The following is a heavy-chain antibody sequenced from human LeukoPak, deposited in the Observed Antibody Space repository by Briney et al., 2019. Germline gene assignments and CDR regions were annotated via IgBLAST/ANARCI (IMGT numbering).Heavy chain of an antibody. CDR1: GGSISSSSYY. CDR2: IYYSGST. J-gene: IGHJ4*02. V-gene: IGHV4-39*07. D-gene: IGHD1-26*01. Sequence: PSETLSLTCTVSGGSISSSSYYWGWIRQPPGKGLEWIGSIYYSGSTYYNPSLKSRVTISVDTSKNQYSLKLSSVTAADTAVYYCASEWIVGATKFDYWGQGTLVTVSS. CDR3: ASEWIVGATKFDY.